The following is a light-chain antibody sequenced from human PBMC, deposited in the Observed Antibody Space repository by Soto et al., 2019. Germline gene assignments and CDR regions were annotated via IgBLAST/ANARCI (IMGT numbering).Light chain of an antibody. V-gene: IGKV1-9*01. J-gene: IGKJ5*01. CDR3: QQLNSYPIT. Sequence: IQLTQSPSSLSASVGDRVTITCRASQGFSSYLAWYQQKPGKAPKLLIYAASTLQSGVPSRFNGSGSGTHFTLTLSSLQLEDFATCYCQQLNSYPITFGQGTRLESK. CDR1: QGFSSY. CDR2: AAS.